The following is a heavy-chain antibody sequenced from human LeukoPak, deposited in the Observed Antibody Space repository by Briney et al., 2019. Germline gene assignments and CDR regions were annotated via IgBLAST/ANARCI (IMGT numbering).Heavy chain of an antibody. CDR1: GDSFSSNSAA. Sequence: SQILSLTCAISGDSFSSNSAAWHWIRQSPSRGLEWLGSTYHRSKWYNDYALSVIGRISVNPDTPKNEFSLQLNSVTPEDTAVYYCARGGKYSFDYWGQGTLVTVSS. D-gene: IGHD1-26*01. V-gene: IGHV6-1*01. CDR3: ARGGKYSFDY. CDR2: TYHRSKWYN. J-gene: IGHJ4*02.